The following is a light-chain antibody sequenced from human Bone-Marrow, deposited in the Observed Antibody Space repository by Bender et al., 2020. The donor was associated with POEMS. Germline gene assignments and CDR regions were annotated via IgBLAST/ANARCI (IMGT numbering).Light chain of an antibody. Sequence: QSALTQPRSMSGSPGQSVTISCSGTSSDVGNYNFLSWYQQHPGKAPKLMLYDVTKRPSGVPARFSGSKSGTSASLAISDIQSEDEGDYYCSSWDDSLSGWVFGGGTKLTVL. V-gene: IGLV2-11*01. J-gene: IGLJ3*02. CDR1: SSDVGNYNF. CDR2: DVT. CDR3: SSWDDSLSGWV.